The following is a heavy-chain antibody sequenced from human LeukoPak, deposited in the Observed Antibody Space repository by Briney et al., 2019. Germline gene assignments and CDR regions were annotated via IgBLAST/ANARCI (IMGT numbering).Heavy chain of an antibody. V-gene: IGHV4-59*01. J-gene: IGHJ4*02. CDR3: ARADYDTSAYYYTFDY. CDR1: GGSINGYY. D-gene: IGHD3-22*01. Sequence: SETLSLTCTVSGGSINGYYWSWIRQPPEKGLEWIGYIYYRGSTNYNHSLKSRVTISVDTSKNQFSLKLSSVTAADTAVYYCARADYDTSAYYYTFDYWGQGTLVTVSS. CDR2: IYYRGST.